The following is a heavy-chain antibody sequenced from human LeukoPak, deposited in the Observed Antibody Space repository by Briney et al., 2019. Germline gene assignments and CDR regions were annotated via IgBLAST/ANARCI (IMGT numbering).Heavy chain of an antibody. CDR2: INPSGGST. J-gene: IGHJ4*02. V-gene: IGHV1-46*01. CDR1: GYTFTSYY. CDR3: ARVGDYGSGAGGRTTDY. D-gene: IGHD3-10*01. Sequence: ASVTVSCKASGYTFTSYYMHWVRQPPGQGLEWMGIINPSGGSTIYAQKFQGRVTMTRDTSTSTVYMELSSLRSEDKAMDYCARVGDYGSGAGGRTTDYWGQGTLVTVSS.